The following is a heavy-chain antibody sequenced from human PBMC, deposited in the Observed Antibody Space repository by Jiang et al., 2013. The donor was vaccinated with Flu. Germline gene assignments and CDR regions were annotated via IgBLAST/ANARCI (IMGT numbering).Heavy chain of an antibody. CDR2: ISAYNGNT. V-gene: IGHV1-18*04. D-gene: IGHD3-22*01. Sequence: YGISWVRQAPGQGLEWMGWISAYNGNTNYAQKLQGRVTMTTDTSTSTAYMELRSLRSDDTAVYYCARVSGYYDSSGYLDYWGQGTLVTVSS. CDR1: YG. J-gene: IGHJ4*02. CDR3: ARVSGYYDSSGYLDY.